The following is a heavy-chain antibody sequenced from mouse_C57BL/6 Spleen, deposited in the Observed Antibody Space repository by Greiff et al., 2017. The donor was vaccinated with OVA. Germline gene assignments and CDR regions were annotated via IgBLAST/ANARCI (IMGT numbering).Heavy chain of an antibody. V-gene: IGHV1-54*01. CDR2: INPGSGGT. CDR1: GYAFTNYL. D-gene: IGHD1-1*01. CDR3: ARSGGSSYGDY. J-gene: IGHJ2*01. Sequence: QVQLKESGAELVRPGTSVKVSCKASGYAFTNYLIEWVKQRPGQGLEWIGVINPGSGGTNYNEKFKGKATLTADKSYSTAYMQLSSLTSEDTAVYFCARSGGSSYGDYWGQGTTLTVSS.